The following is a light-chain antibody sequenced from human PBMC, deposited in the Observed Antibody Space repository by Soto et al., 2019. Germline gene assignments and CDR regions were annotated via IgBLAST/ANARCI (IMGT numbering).Light chain of an antibody. Sequence: QSVLTQPPSASASQGASVTLTCTLSSGYSNYKVDWYQQRPGKGPRFVMRVGTGGIVGSKGDGIPDRFSVLGSGLNRYLTIKNIQEEDESDYHCGADHGSGNNFVLVFGGGTKLTVL. CDR1: SGYSNYK. CDR3: GADHGSGNNFVLV. J-gene: IGLJ2*01. V-gene: IGLV9-49*01. CDR2: VGTGGIVG.